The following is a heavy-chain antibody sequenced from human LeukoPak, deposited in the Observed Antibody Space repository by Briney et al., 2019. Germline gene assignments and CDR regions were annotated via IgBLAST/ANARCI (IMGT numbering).Heavy chain of an antibody. CDR2: ISSSGSTI. V-gene: IGHV3-11*01. CDR1: GFTFSDYY. CDR3: AKDRLTLELRFYPDY. D-gene: IGHD1-7*01. Sequence: GSLRLSCAASGFTFSDYYMSWIRQAPGKGLEWVSYISSSGSTIYYADSVRGRFTISRDNAKNSLYLQMNSLRAEDAAVYYCAKDRLTLELRFYPDYWGQGTLVTVSS. J-gene: IGHJ4*02.